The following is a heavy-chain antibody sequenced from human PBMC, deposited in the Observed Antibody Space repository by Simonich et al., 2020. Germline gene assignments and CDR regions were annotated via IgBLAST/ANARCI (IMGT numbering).Heavy chain of an antibody. CDR3: ARASRGTWWYYYFDY. J-gene: IGHJ4*02. Sequence: QVQLVQSGAEVKKPGASVKVSCKASGYTFTSYGISWVRQAPGQGLEGMVVNIACRVNTNYAQKLQGRVTMTTDTSTTTAYMELRSLRSDDTAVYYCARASRGTWWYYYFDYWGQGTLVTVSS. CDR2: NIACRVNT. CDR1: GYTFTSYG. V-gene: IGHV1-18*01. D-gene: IGHD2-15*01.